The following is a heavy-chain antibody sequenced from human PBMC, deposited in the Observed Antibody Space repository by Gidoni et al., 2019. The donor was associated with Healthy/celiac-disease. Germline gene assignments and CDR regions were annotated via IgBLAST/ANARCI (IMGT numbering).Heavy chain of an antibody. Sequence: QVQLVQSGAEVKKPGASVKVSCKASGYTFTSYGISWVRQAPGQGLEWMGWSSADNGNTNYAQKLHGRVTMTTDTSTNTAYMELRSLSSDDTAVYYCARFWADLTPFFYYGMDVWGQGTTVTVSS. D-gene: IGHD3-3*02. CDR2: SSADNGNT. J-gene: IGHJ6*02. V-gene: IGHV1-18*01. CDR1: GYTFTSYG. CDR3: ARFWADLTPFFYYGMDV.